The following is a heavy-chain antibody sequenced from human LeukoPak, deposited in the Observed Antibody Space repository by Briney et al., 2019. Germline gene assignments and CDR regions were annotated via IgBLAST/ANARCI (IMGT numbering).Heavy chain of an antibody. CDR2: IKSEAYGGTT. J-gene: IGHJ4*02. CDR1: GLTFGDSS. V-gene: IGHV3-49*04. D-gene: IGHD5-18*01. CDR3: TTSLKSRAFIYVD. Sequence: GGSLRLSCTASGLTFGDSSMSWVRQAPGKGLEWVGFIKSEAYGGTTEYAASAKGRFTISRDDSKSIAYLQMNSLQTDDTAVYYCTTSLKSRAFIYVDWGQGTLVTVSS.